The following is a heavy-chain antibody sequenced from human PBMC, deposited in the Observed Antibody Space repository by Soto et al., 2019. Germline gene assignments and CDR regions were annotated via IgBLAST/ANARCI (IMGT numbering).Heavy chain of an antibody. D-gene: IGHD1-26*01. CDR1: GCTFSSYA. CDR2: IIPIFGTA. Sequence: ASLKVYCNTSGCTFSSYAIIGVRQATGQGLEWMGGIIPIFGTANYAQKFQGRVTITADESTSTAYMELSSLRSEDTAVYYCARDLSSGSPSPGVYWGQGTLVTVSS. J-gene: IGHJ4*02. CDR3: ARDLSSGSPSPGVY. V-gene: IGHV1-69*13.